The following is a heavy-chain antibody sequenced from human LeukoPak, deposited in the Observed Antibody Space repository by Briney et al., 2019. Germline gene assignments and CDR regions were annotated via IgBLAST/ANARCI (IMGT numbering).Heavy chain of an antibody. CDR3: VKDTYTFGLDIFDS. J-gene: IGHJ4*02. Sequence: GGSLRLSCSASGFTFSDYAMHWVRQAPGKGLECVSAISENGGTTYYAGSLKGRFTISRDNSKNTLYLQMSSVRPEDTAVYYCVKDTYTFGLDIFDSWGQGTLVTVSS. CDR1: GFTFSDYA. V-gene: IGHV3-64*03. D-gene: IGHD3-9*01. CDR2: ISENGGTT.